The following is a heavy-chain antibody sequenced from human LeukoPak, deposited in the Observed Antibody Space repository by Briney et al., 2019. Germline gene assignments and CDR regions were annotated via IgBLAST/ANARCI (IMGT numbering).Heavy chain of an antibody. CDR1: GFTFSSYS. V-gene: IGHV3-21*01. Sequence: GGSLRLSCAASGFTFSSYSMNWARQAPGKGLEWVSSISSSSTCIYYADSVKGRFTVSRDNAKNSLYLQMNSLRAEDTAVYFCASQYTSSRIFDDWGQGTLVTVSS. J-gene: IGHJ4*02. D-gene: IGHD6-13*01. CDR3: ASQYTSSRIFDD. CDR2: ISSSSTCI.